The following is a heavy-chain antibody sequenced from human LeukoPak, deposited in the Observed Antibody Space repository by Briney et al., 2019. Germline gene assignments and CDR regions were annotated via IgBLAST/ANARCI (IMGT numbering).Heavy chain of an antibody. D-gene: IGHD6-19*01. CDR3: ARRQQAVAGTLDY. CDR2: ISSGGNTI. Sequence: GGSLRLSCAASGFTFNSETMNWVRQAPGKGLEWVSYISSGGNTIYYADSVKGRFTISRDNAKNSLYLQMNSLRAEDTAVYYCARRQQAVAGTLDYWGQGTLVTVSS. V-gene: IGHV3-48*04. CDR1: GFTFNSET. J-gene: IGHJ4*02.